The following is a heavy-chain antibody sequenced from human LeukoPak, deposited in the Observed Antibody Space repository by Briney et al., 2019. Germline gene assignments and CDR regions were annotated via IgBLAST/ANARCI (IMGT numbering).Heavy chain of an antibody. Sequence: GGSLRLSCAASGFTFSSYWMHWVRQAPGKGLVWVPRINSEGSSTTYADSVKGRFTISRDNAKNTLYLQMNSLRAEDTAVYYCASFPRLIDDYSSWYSGYWGQGTLVTVSS. CDR1: GFTFSSYW. V-gene: IGHV3-74*01. CDR3: ASFPRLIDDYSSWYSGY. D-gene: IGHD6-13*01. J-gene: IGHJ4*02. CDR2: INSEGSST.